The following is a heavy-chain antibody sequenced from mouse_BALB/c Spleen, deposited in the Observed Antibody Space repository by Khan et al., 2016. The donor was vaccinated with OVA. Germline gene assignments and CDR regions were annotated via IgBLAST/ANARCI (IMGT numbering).Heavy chain of an antibody. Sequence: VQLQESGAELAKPGASVKMSCKASGYTFSVYWIYWLKQRPGQGLEWIGYINPSSGYSDYNQRFKDKATLTADKSSTTAYMQLSSLTSEDSAVYYCARRSFYGNLWYFDVWGAGTTVTVS. CDR1: GYTFSVYW. CDR3: ARRSFYGNLWYFDV. V-gene: IGHV1-7*01. J-gene: IGHJ1*01. D-gene: IGHD2-1*01. CDR2: INPSSGYS.